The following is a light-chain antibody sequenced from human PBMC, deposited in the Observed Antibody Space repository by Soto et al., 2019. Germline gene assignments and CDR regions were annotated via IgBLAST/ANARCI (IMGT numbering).Light chain of an antibody. J-gene: IGKJ4*01. CDR3: QQYNQWPHP. CDR1: QNIGRN. Sequence: EIVMTQSPATLSVSPGERATLSCRASQNIGRNLAWYQQIPGQAPRLLFYDASTRATGIPARFSASGSGTEFTLIITSLQSEVFAVYYCQQYNQWPHPFGGGTKVDI. V-gene: IGKV3-15*01. CDR2: DAS.